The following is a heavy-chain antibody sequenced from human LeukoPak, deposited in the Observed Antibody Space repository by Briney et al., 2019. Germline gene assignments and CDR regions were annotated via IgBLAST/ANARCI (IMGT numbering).Heavy chain of an antibody. CDR1: GGSFSGYY. D-gene: IGHD2-15*01. J-gene: IGHJ5*02. CDR2: INHSGST. Sequence: SETLSLTCAVYGGSFSGYYWSRIRQPPGKGLEWIGEINHSGSTNYNPSLKSRVTISVDTSKNQFSLKLSSVTAADTAVYYCARESGGYCSGGSCYSDVWFDPWGQGTLVTVSS. CDR3: ARESGGYCSGGSCYSDVWFDP. V-gene: IGHV4-34*01.